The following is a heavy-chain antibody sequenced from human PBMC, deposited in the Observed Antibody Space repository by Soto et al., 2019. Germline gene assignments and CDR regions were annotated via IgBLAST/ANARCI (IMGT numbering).Heavy chain of an antibody. J-gene: IGHJ6*02. CDR3: AREEASRYYGMDV. Sequence: GGSLRLSCAASGFTFSDHYMDWVRQAPGKGLEWVGRTRNKANSYTTEYAASVKGRFTISRDDSKNSLYLQMNSLKTEDTAVYYCAREEASRYYGMDVWGQGTTVTVSS. CDR1: GFTFSDHY. D-gene: IGHD2-2*01. CDR2: TRNKANSYTT. V-gene: IGHV3-72*01.